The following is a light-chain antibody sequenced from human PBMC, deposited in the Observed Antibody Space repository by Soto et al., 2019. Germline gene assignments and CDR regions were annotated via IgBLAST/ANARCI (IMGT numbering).Light chain of an antibody. J-gene: IGLJ1*01. CDR2: DVS. CDR1: SSVVGGYNY. V-gene: IGLV2-14*01. CDR3: SSYTSSSTRV. Sequence: QSALTQPASVSGSPGQSITISCTGTSSVVGGYNYVSWYQQHPGKAPKLMIYDVSNRPSGVSNRSSGSKSGNTASLTISGLQAEDEADYYCSSYTSSSTRVFGTGTKVTVL.